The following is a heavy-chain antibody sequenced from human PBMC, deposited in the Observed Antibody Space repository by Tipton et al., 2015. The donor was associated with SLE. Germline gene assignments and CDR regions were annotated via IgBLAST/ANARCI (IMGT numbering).Heavy chain of an antibody. Sequence: GLVKPSETLSLTCIVSGGSISSRTFLWTWIRQPPGKRLEWIAYIYHSGITNYNPSLQSRVTISVDRSKNQFSLKLTSVTAADTAVYYCARGPPFMEWERNWFDPWGQGTQVTVSS. J-gene: IGHJ5*02. CDR1: GGSISSRTFL. D-gene: IGHD3-3*02. V-gene: IGHV4-61*01. CDR2: IYHSGIT. CDR3: ARGPPFMEWERNWFDP.